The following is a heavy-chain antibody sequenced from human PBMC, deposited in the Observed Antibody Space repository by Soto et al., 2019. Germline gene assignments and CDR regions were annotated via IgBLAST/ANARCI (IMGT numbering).Heavy chain of an antibody. V-gene: IGHV1-18*01. CDR3: AASYGSGYRAFDY. Sequence: ASVRVSCKASGYTFTSYGISWVRQAPGQGLEWVGRINPIVSMSNYAQKFQGRVSMTADKSTSTAYMELRSLRSDDTAMYFCAASYGSGYRAFDYWGQGALVTVSS. D-gene: IGHD3-10*01. J-gene: IGHJ4*02. CDR2: INPIVSMS. CDR1: GYTFTSYG.